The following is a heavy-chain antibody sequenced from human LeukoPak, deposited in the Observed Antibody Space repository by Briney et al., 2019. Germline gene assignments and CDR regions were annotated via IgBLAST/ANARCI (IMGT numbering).Heavy chain of an antibody. V-gene: IGHV3-30*04. D-gene: IGHD6-25*01. CDR2: ISYDGSNK. CDR3: ARGDGSGRQRLEGGFDY. Sequence: GSLGLSWAASCFPFNSYAMDWVRPAPGKGLEGVAVISYDGSNKYYADSVEGRFTISRDNSKNTLYLQMNSLRAEDTAVYYCARGDGSGRQRLEGGFDYWGQGTLVTASS. J-gene: IGHJ4*02. CDR1: CFPFNSYA.